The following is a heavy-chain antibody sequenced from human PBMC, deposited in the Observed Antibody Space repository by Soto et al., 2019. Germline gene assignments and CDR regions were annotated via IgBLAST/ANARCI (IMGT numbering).Heavy chain of an antibody. CDR1: AGTFPHYA. D-gene: IGHD7-27*01. J-gene: IGHJ5*02. Sequence: ASVKVSCKASAGTFPHYALSWVRQAPGQGLEWIGGIIPVLATTTYAQKFQGRVSIIEDESTNTVYMELSSLRSEDTAVYYCACNWGNSLTKWIDQWGKGNMVTVSS. CDR2: IIPVLATT. V-gene: IGHV1-69*13. CDR3: ACNWGNSLTKWIDQ.